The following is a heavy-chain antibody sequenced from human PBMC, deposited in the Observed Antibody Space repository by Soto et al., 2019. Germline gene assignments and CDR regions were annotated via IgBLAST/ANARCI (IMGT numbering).Heavy chain of an antibody. CDR3: AKETDDYIWGSYPFGFDY. V-gene: IGHV3-23*01. CDR2: ISGSGGST. CDR1: GFTFSSYA. D-gene: IGHD3-16*02. J-gene: IGHJ4*02. Sequence: PGGSLRLSCAASGFTFSSYAMSWVRQAPGKGLEWVSAISGSGGSTYYADSVKGRFTISRDNSKDTLYLQMNSLRAEDTAVYYCAKETDDYIWGSYPFGFDYWGQGTLVTVSS.